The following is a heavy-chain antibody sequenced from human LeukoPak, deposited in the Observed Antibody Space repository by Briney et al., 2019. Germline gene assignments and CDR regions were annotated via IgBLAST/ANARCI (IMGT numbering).Heavy chain of an antibody. J-gene: IGHJ4*02. V-gene: IGHV1-69*13. CDR2: IIPIFGTA. CDR1: GGTFSSYA. Sequence: SVKVSCKASGGTFSSYAISWVRQAPGQGLEWMGGIIPIFGTANYAQKFQGRVTITADGSTSTAYMELSSLRSEDTAVYYCARGLGNWNYEQGYFDYWGQGTLVTVSS. CDR3: ARGLGNWNYEQGYFDY. D-gene: IGHD1-7*01.